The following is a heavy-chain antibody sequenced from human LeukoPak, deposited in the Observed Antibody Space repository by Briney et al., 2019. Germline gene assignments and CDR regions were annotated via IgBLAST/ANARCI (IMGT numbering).Heavy chain of an antibody. D-gene: IGHD3-22*01. CDR1: DGSISSGDYY. V-gene: IGHV4-30-4*01. CDR2: IYYSGST. J-gene: IGHJ4*02. CDR3: ARGLDYDSSGYYDY. Sequence: PSETLSLTCTVSDGSISSGDYYWSWIRQPPGKGLEWIGYIYYSGSTYYNPSLKSRVTISVDTSKNQFSLKLSSVTAADTAVYYCARGLDYDSSGYYDYWGQGTLVTVSS.